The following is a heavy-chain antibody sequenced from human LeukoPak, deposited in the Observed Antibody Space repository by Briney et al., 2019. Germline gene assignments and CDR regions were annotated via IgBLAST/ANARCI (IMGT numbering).Heavy chain of an antibody. J-gene: IGHJ3*01. CDR2: ISRDSGVT. D-gene: IGHD3-9*01. Sequence: PGGSLRLSCAASGFTFSSFSMNWVRQAPGKGLEWVSYISRDSGVTYYADSVRGRFTISRDSAQNSLSLQMSSLRPEDTAIYYCARDRDWAFDVWGQGTMVAVSS. V-gene: IGHV3-48*01. CDR1: GFTFSSFS. CDR3: ARDRDWAFDV.